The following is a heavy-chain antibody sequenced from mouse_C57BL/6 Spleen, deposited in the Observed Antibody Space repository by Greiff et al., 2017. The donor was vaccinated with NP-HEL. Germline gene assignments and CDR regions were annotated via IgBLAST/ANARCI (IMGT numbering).Heavy chain of an antibody. CDR1: GYTFTDYE. V-gene: IGHV1-15*01. J-gene: IGHJ2*01. CDR3: TRRAYGSSYRD. D-gene: IGHD1-1*01. CDR2: IDPETGGT. Sequence: QVHVKQSGAELVRPGASVTLSCKASGYTFTDYEMHWVKQTPVHGLEWIGAIDPETGGTAYNQKFKGKAILTADKSSSTAYMELRSLTSEDSAVYYCTRRAYGSSYRDWGQGTTLTVSS.